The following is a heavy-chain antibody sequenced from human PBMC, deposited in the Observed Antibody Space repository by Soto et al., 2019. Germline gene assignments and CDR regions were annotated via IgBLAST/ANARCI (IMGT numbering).Heavy chain of an antibody. J-gene: IGHJ1*01. V-gene: IGHV1-69*02. CDR3: ARAASAEYFQH. CDR2: VIPIVGLA. D-gene: IGHD2-2*01. Sequence: QVQLVQSGAEVRKPGSSVKVSCKASGDTFTSCNIHWVRQAPGQGLEWMGRVIPIVGLANYAQNFQGRVTFTADRSTSTAYMELIGLRSEDTAVYYCARAASAEYFQHWGQGTLVTVSS. CDR1: GDTFTSCN.